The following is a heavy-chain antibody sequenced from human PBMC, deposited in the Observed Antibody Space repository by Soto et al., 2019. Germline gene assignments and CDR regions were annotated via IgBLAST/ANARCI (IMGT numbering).Heavy chain of an antibody. CDR1: GDSIRSYF. D-gene: IGHD2-8*01. V-gene: IGHV4-59*01. CDR3: ASSKLGLISVLET. J-gene: IGHJ5*02. Sequence: SETLSLTCNVSGDSIRSYFWSWIRQPPGKGLEWIGYIPYSGGPTYNPSLKSRVTISIDTSKKQFSLRMTSVTAADTAVYYCASSKLGLISVLETWGQGTLVTVSS. CDR2: IPYSGGP.